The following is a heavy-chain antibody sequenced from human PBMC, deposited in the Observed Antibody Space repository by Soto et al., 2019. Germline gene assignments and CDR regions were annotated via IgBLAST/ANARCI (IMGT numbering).Heavy chain of an antibody. J-gene: IGHJ5*02. D-gene: IGHD1-26*01. CDR1: GFTFSNYA. V-gene: IGHV3-23*01. Sequence: EVQLLESGGNLVQPGGSLRLSCAASGFTFSNYAMTWVRQAPGKGLEWVSALSARGDSTYYADSVKGRFTISRDNSKNTLFLQMNSLRAEDTAVYYCAKWANWFDPWGQGTLVTVSS. CDR2: LSARGDST. CDR3: AKWANWFDP.